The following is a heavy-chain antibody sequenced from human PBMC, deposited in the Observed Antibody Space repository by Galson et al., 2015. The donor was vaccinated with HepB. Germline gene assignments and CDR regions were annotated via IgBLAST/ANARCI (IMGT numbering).Heavy chain of an antibody. V-gene: IGHV3-74*03. Sequence: SLRLSCAASGFTFSYYAMQWVRQAPGKGLVWVSRINGDGSSTTHADSVQGRFTISRDNAKNTLYLQMDSLRVEDTAVYYCARELAGPRRGPYNFWSGYKIGGMDVWGQGTTVTVSS. CDR2: INGDGSST. CDR1: GFTFSYYA. CDR3: ARELAGPRRGPYNFWSGYKIGGMDV. D-gene: IGHD3-3*01. J-gene: IGHJ6*02.